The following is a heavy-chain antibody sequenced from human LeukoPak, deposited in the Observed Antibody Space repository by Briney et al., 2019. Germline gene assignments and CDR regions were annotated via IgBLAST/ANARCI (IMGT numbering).Heavy chain of an antibody. Sequence: GASVKVSCKASGYNFNSYGMNWVRQAPGQGLEWMGWINTNTGNPTYAQGFTGRFVFSLDTSVSTAYLQISSLKAEDTAVYYCARGSSIAVAAPGFYWGQGTLVTVSS. CDR2: INTNTGNP. CDR3: ARGSSIAVAAPGFY. D-gene: IGHD6-19*01. J-gene: IGHJ4*02. CDR1: GYNFNSYG. V-gene: IGHV7-4-1*02.